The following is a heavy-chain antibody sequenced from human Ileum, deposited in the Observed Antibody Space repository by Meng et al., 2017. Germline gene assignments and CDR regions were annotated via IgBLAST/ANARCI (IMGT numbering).Heavy chain of an antibody. CDR1: GEAASSSSYF. D-gene: IGHD6-13*01. Sequence: QLQESGPGLVKSSQTLSFTFTVSGEAASSSSYFCVCMRQPPGKGLEYIGGITYTGNSFFNPSLNPSLKTRLSTSFDTSKNQFSLKVNAVIATDTAVYYCAEQHTSSGRGYGWFDPWGQGILVTVSS. J-gene: IGHJ5*02. V-gene: IGHV4-39*01. CDR3: AEQHTSSGRGYGWFDP. CDR2: ITYTGNS.